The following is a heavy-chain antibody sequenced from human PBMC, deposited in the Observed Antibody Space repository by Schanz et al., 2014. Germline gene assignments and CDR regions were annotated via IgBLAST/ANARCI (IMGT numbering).Heavy chain of an antibody. V-gene: IGHV3-23*01. CDR1: GLIFSNYV. CDR2: ITYNGGTI. Sequence: EVKLLESGGGLVQPGGSLKLSCAASGLIFSNYVMSWVRQAPGKGLEWISYITYNGGTIYYADSVKGRFTISGDSSKYTVYLQMNSLRADDTAVYYCAKGPYYYYYMDVWGNGTTVTVSS. J-gene: IGHJ6*03. CDR3: AKGPYYYYYMDV.